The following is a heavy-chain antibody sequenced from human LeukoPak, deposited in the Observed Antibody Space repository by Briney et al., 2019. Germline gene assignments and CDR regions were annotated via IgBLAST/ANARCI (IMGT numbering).Heavy chain of an antibody. D-gene: IGHD6-13*01. CDR3: ARVTGYMVEDYFDS. CDR1: GGSISSSSYY. CDR2: IYYSGST. J-gene: IGHJ4*02. V-gene: IGHV4-39*07. Sequence: SETLSLTCTVSGGSISSSSYYWGWIRQPPGKGLEWIGSIYYSGSTYYNPSLKSRVTISVDTSKNQFSLKLSSVTAADTAVYYCARVTGYMVEDYFDSWGQGTLVTVSS.